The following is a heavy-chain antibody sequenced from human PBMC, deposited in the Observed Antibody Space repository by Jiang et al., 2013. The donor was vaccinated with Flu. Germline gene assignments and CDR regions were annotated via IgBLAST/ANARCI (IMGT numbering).Heavy chain of an antibody. CDR2: SRSKANSYAT. J-gene: IGHJ4*02. V-gene: IGHV3-73*01. D-gene: IGHD2-15*01. Sequence: EWVGRSRSKANSYATAYAASVKGRFTISRDDSKNTAYLQMNSLKTEDTAVYYCTRLGGSSYEDYWGQGTLVTVSS. CDR3: TRLGGSSYEDY.